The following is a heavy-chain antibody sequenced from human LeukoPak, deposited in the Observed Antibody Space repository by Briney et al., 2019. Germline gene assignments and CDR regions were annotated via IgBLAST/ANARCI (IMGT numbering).Heavy chain of an antibody. D-gene: IGHD2-2*01. CDR3: AKEEAYCSSTSCYGTWFDP. J-gene: IGHJ5*02. CDR2: ISYDGSNK. CDR1: GFTFSSYG. V-gene: IGHV3-30*18. Sequence: PGGSLRLSCAASGFTFSSYGMHWVRQAPGKGLEWVAVISYDGSNKYYADSVKGRFTISRDNSKNTLYLQMNSLRAEDTAVYYCAKEEAYCSSTSCYGTWFDPWGQGTLVTVSS.